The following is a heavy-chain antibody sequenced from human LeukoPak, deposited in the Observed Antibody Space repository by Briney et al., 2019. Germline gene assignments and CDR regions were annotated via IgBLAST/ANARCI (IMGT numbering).Heavy chain of an antibody. CDR3: ARDGIELFWSDDNWFDP. D-gene: IGHD3-3*01. J-gene: IGHJ5*02. CDR1: GYTFTGYY. V-gene: IGHV1-2*02. CDR2: INPNSGGT. Sequence: GASVKVSCKASGYTFTGYYMHWVRQAPGQGLEWMGWINPNSGGTNYAQKFQGRVTMTRDTSISTAYMELSRLRSDDTAVYYCARDGIELFWSDDNWFDPWGQGTLVTVSS.